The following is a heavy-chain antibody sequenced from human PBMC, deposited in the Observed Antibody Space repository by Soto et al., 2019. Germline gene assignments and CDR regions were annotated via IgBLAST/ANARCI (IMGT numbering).Heavy chain of an antibody. Sequence: QVQLVESGGGVVQAGRSLRLSCAASGFTFSNYGMHWVRQTPGKGLEWVALILYDGSNKYYADSVKGRFTISRDNSKNTLYLQVSSLRAEDTAVYYCAKSRDAYNFYFYYGMDVWCQGTTVTVSS. J-gene: IGHJ6*02. CDR3: AKSRDAYNFYFYYGMDV. D-gene: IGHD2-2*01. CDR2: ILYDGSNK. CDR1: GFTFSNYG. V-gene: IGHV3-30*18.